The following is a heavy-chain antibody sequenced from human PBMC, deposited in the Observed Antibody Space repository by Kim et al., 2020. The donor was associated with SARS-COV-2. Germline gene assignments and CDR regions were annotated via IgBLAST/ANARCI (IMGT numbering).Heavy chain of an antibody. V-gene: IGHV6-1*01. J-gene: IGHJ4*02. CDR2: TYYRSKWYN. CDR1: GDSVSSNSAA. Sequence: SQTLSLTCAISGDSVSSNSAAWNWIRQSPSRGLEWLGRTYYRSKWYNDYAVSVKSRITINPDTSKNQFSLQLNSVTPEDTAVYYCAREQAKPKHYYDSSGYYSQWGQGTLVTVSS. D-gene: IGHD3-22*01. CDR3: AREQAKPKHYYDSSGYYSQ.